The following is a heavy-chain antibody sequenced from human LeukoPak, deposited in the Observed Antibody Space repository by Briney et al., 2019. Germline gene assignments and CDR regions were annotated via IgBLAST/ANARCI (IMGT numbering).Heavy chain of an antibody. Sequence: PGGSLRLSCAASGFTFSSYAMSWVRQAPGKGLEWVSAISGSGGSTYYADYVKGRFTISRDNSKNTLYLQMNSLRAEDTAVYYCTKVGDDSSGYYYFDYWGQGTLVTVSS. V-gene: IGHV3-23*01. J-gene: IGHJ4*02. D-gene: IGHD3-22*01. CDR3: TKVGDDSSGYYYFDY. CDR2: ISGSGGST. CDR1: GFTFSSYA.